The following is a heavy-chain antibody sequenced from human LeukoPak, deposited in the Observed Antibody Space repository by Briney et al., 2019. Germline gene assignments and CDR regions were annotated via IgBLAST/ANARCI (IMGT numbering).Heavy chain of an antibody. J-gene: IGHJ4*02. D-gene: IGHD3-22*01. Sequence: PSETLSLTCAVYGGSFSGYYWSWIRQPPGKGLEWIGEINHSGSTNYNPSLKSRVTISVDTSKNQFSLKLSSVTAADTAVYYCARGGGYYWGPYYFDYWGQGTLVTVSS. CDR2: INHSGST. V-gene: IGHV4-34*01. CDR3: ARGGGYYWGPYYFDY. CDR1: GGSFSGYY.